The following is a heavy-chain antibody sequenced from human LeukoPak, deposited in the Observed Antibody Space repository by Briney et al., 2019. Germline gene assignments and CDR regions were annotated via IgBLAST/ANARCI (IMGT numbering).Heavy chain of an antibody. D-gene: IGHD3-3*01. Sequence: SETLSLTCTVSGGSISSYDWSWIRQPPGKGLEWIGYIYYSGSTNYNPSLKSRVTISVDTSKNQFSLKLSSVTAADTAVYYCARDKSLWSGFLSWGQGTLVTVSS. V-gene: IGHV4-59*01. J-gene: IGHJ5*02. CDR1: GGSISSYD. CDR3: ARDKSLWSGFLS. CDR2: IYYSGST.